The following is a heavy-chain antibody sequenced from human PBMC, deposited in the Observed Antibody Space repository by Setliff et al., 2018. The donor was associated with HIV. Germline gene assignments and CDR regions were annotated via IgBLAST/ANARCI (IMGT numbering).Heavy chain of an antibody. CDR3: ARAISPQYYGSSGYFLA. CDR2: IYSSGST. J-gene: IGHJ5*02. CDR1: GGSISSTSYY. Sequence: KTSETLSLTCTVSGGSISSTSYYWSWIRQPAGKGLEWIGRIYSSGSTNYNPSLKSRVSISIDTSKNQFSLKVNSVTAADTAFYYCARAISPQYYGSSGYFLAWGQGTLVTVSS. D-gene: IGHD3-22*01. V-gene: IGHV4-61*02.